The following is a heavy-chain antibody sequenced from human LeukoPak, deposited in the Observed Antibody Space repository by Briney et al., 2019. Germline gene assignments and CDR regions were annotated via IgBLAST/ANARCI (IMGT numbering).Heavy chain of an antibody. J-gene: IGHJ4*02. Sequence: IGEINHSGSTNYNPSLKSRVTISVDTSKNQFSLKLSSVTAADTAVYYCARGGYDSSGFDYWGQGTLVTVSS. CDR3: ARGGYDSSGFDY. V-gene: IGHV4-34*01. CDR2: INHSGST. D-gene: IGHD3-22*01.